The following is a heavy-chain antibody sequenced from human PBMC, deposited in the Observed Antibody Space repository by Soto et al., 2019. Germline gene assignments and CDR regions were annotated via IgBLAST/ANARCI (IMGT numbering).Heavy chain of an antibody. V-gene: IGHV1-8*02. Sequence: ASVKVSCKASGYTFTSYDINWVRQATGQGLEWMGWMNPNSGNTGYAQKFQGRVTMTRNTSISTAYMERSSLRSEDTAGYDCNGAEGDFDYWGQGTLVTVSS. CDR2: MNPNSGNT. J-gene: IGHJ4*02. CDR1: GYTFTSYD. CDR3: NGAEGDFDY. D-gene: IGHD2-8*01.